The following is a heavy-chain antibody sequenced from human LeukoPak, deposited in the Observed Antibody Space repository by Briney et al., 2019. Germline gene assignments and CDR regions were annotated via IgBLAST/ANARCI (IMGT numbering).Heavy chain of an antibody. Sequence: PGGSLRLSCAASGFTFSSYWMSWVRQAPGKGLEWVANIKEDGSEKYCMNSVKGRFTISRDNAKNSLYLQMNSLRAEDTAVYYCARGAGSSTRSPPDAFDIWGQGTMVTVSS. CDR1: GFTFSSYW. CDR2: IKEDGSEK. V-gene: IGHV3-7*01. D-gene: IGHD2-2*01. J-gene: IGHJ3*02. CDR3: ARGAGSSTRSPPDAFDI.